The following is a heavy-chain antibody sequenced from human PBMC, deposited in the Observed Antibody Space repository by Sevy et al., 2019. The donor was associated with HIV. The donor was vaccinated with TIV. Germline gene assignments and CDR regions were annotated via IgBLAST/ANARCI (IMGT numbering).Heavy chain of an antibody. Sequence: SETLSLTCTVSGDSISSGANYWGWIRQHPVKGLEWIGYMHYSGSTYDNPSLKSRITMSVDTSKNQFSLKLRSVTAADTAVYYCARGRSAVATYYTWSTVAGYYFDYWGQGTLVTVSS. CDR2: MHYSGST. CDR3: ARGRSAVATYYTWSTVAGYYFDY. CDR1: GDSISSGANY. V-gene: IGHV4-31*03. J-gene: IGHJ4*02. D-gene: IGHD6-19*01.